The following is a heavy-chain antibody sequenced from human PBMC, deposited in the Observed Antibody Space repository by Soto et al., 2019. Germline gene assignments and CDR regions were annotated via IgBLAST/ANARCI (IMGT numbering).Heavy chain of an antibody. Sequence: GGSLRLSCAASGFTFSSYWMSWVRQAPGKGLEWVANIKQDGSEKYYVDSVKGRFTISRDNAKNSLYLQMNSLRAEDTAVYYCAREGYCSGGSCLHAFDIWGQGTMVTVSS. CDR3: AREGYCSGGSCLHAFDI. CDR1: GFTFSSYW. V-gene: IGHV3-7*01. D-gene: IGHD2-15*01. J-gene: IGHJ3*02. CDR2: IKQDGSEK.